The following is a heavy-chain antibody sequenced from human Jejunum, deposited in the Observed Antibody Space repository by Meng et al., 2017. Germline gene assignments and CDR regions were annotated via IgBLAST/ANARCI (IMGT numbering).Heavy chain of an antibody. V-gene: IGHV3-48*03. D-gene: IGHD5-24*01. CDR1: GFTFPNYE. Sequence: GESLKISCAASGFTFPNYEMNWVRQAPGKGLEWVSYISASGRILSYADSVKGRFTISRDNAQNSLYLQMDSLRDEDTAVYYCARGIGGYNINWGQGILVTVSS. CDR3: ARGIGGYNIN. J-gene: IGHJ4*02. CDR2: ISASGRIL.